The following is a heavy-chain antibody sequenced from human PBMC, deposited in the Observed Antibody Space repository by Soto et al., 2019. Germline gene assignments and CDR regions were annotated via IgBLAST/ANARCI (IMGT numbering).Heavy chain of an antibody. V-gene: IGHV3-74*01. Sequence: PGGSLRLSCAASGFTFSNFWMHWVRQAPGKGLVWVSRIKSDGSNTAYADSVKGRFTISRDNAKNTLHLQMNSLRVEDTAVYYCAALANDYWGQGTLVTVSS. J-gene: IGHJ4*02. CDR1: GFTFSNFW. CDR3: AALANDY. CDR2: IKSDGSNT.